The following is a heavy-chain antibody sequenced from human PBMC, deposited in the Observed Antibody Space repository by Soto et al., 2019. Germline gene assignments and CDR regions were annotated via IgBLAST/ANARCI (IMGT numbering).Heavy chain of an antibody. Sequence: EVQLVESGGGLVKPGGSLRLSCAASGFTFSSYSMNWVRQAPGKGLEWVSSISSSSSYIYYADSVKGRFTISSDNAKNSLDLQMNSLRAEDTAVYYCAREKTVTTIDYWGQGTLVNVSS. CDR2: ISSSSSYI. V-gene: IGHV3-21*01. J-gene: IGHJ4*02. D-gene: IGHD4-17*01. CDR3: AREKTVTTIDY. CDR1: GFTFSSYS.